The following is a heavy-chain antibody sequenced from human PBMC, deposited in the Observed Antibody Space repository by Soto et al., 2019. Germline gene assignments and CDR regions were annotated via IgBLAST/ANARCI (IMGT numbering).Heavy chain of an antibody. J-gene: IGHJ4*02. CDR3: AKATTNGGWFNPFDS. CDR1: GXSFVNYA. CDR2: LSGSGTST. Sequence: GSLRLSCAASGXSFVNYAMNWVRQAPGKGLEWVSGLSGSGTSTYYADSVKGRFTISRDNSRQKLFLQMNSMTAEDTAVYYCAKATTNGGWFNPFDSWGQGALVTVSS. D-gene: IGHD6-19*01. V-gene: IGHV3-23*01.